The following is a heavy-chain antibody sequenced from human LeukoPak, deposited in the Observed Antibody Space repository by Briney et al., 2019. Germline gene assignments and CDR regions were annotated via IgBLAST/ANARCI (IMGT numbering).Heavy chain of an antibody. J-gene: IGHJ4*02. V-gene: IGHV3-23*01. CDR3: AKGRNDYRYVVDC. CDR2: ISGGGST. D-gene: IGHD4-11*01. Sequence: TGGSPRLSCAASGFTFISYAMSWVRQAPGKGLEWVSSISGGGSTYYVDSVKGRFTISRDISKSTLHLQMDSLRVEDTAVYYCAKGRNDYRYVVDCWGQGTLVTVSS. CDR1: GFTFISYA.